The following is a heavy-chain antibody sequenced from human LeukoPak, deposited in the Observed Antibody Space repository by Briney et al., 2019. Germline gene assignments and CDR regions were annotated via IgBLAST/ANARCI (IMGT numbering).Heavy chain of an antibody. D-gene: IGHD3-3*01. Sequence: ASVKVSCKASGYTFTGYYMHWVRQAPGQGLEWMGRINPNSGGTNYAQKFQGRVTMTRDTSISSAYMELSRLRSDDTAVYYRARDTHSRFLEWFVWGQGTLVTVSS. CDR2: INPNSGGT. CDR3: ARDTHSRFLEWFV. J-gene: IGHJ4*02. CDR1: GYTFTGYY. V-gene: IGHV1-2*06.